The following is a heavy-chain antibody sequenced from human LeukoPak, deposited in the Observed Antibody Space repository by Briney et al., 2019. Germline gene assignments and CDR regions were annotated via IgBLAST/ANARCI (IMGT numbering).Heavy chain of an antibody. CDR3: ARWAAIVSPYDYGMDV. D-gene: IGHD5-18*01. V-gene: IGHV3-7*01. J-gene: IGHJ6*02. CDR2: IKQDGSEK. Sequence: PGGSLRLSCAASGFTFGSYWMSWVRQAPGKGLEWVANIKQDGSEKYYVDSVKGRFTISRDNAKNSLYLQMNSLRAEDTAVYYCARWAAIVSPYDYGMDVWGQGTTVTVSS. CDR1: GFTFGSYW.